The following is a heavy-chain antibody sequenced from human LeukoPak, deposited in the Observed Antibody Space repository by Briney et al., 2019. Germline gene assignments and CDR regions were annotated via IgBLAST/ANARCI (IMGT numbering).Heavy chain of an antibody. V-gene: IGHV3-48*01. Sequence: GGSLRLSCAASGFTFSSYSMNWVRQAPGKGLEWISYISETSSFMYYADSVKGRFTISRDNAKNSLYLQMSSLRAEDTAVYYCAKAYTPYSGSYFFDYWGQGTLVTVSS. CDR3: AKAYTPYSGSYFFDY. J-gene: IGHJ4*02. CDR1: GFTFSSYS. D-gene: IGHD1-26*01. CDR2: ISETSSFM.